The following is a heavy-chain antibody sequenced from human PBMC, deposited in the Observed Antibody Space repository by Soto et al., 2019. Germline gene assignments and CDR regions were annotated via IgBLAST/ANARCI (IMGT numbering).Heavy chain of an antibody. D-gene: IGHD1-26*01. Sequence: GGSLRLSCAASGFTFSSYAMHWVRQAPGKGLEWVAVISYDGSNKYYADSVKGRFTISRDNSKNTLYLQMNSLRAEDTAVYYCARGPGIVGGATDYWGQGTLVTVSS. V-gene: IGHV3-30-3*01. CDR2: ISYDGSNK. CDR1: GFTFSSYA. CDR3: ARGPGIVGGATDY. J-gene: IGHJ4*02.